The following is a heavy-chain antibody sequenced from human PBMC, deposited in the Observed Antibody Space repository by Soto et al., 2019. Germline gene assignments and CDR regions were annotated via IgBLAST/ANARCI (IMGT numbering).Heavy chain of an antibody. J-gene: IGHJ4*02. D-gene: IGHD1-1*01. CDR3: AALNQLLGRAAPVDS. V-gene: IGHV3-74*01. CDR1: GFEFNIHW. CDR2: INADGSST. Sequence: EVPLVESGGSLVQPGGSLRLSCAASGFEFNIHWMYWVRQGPGKGLEWVSHINADGSSTNYADSVKGRFVISRDNAKKRGYLQMNSLRAEDTAVYYCAALNQLLGRAAPVDSWGEGTVVTVSS.